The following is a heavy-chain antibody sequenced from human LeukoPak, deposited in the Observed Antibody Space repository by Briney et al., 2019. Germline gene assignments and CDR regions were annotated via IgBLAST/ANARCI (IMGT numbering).Heavy chain of an antibody. Sequence: PGGSLRLSCAASEFTFSNYGMSWVRQAPGKGKGLEWVSGISGGGGGTYYADSVKGRFTISRDNSKNTLYLQMNSLRAEDTAVYYCARGPRITIFGVVIPRFDYWGQGTLVTVSS. V-gene: IGHV3-23*01. D-gene: IGHD3-3*01. J-gene: IGHJ4*02. CDR3: ARGPRITIFGVVIPRFDY. CDR1: EFTFSNYG. CDR2: ISGGGGGT.